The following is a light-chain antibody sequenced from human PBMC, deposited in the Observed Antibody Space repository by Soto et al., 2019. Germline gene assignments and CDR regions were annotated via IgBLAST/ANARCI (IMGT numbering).Light chain of an antibody. J-gene: IGLJ1*01. V-gene: IGLV2-14*01. CDR2: EVS. Sequence: QSVLTQPASVSGSPGQSITISCTGTSSDVGGYNYVSWYQLHPGKAPKLMVYEVSNRPSGVSNHFSGSKSGNTASLTISGLQAEDEADYYCSSYTSSTAYVFGTGTKVTVL. CDR1: SSDVGGYNY. CDR3: SSYTSSTAYV.